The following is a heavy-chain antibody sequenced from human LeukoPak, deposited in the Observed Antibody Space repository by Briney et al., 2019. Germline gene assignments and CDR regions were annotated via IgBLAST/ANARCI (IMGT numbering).Heavy chain of an antibody. Sequence: SETLSLTCTVSGGYISSYYWSWIRQPPGKGLEWIGYIYYSGSTNYNPSLKSRVTISVDTSKNQFSLKLSSVTAADTAVYYCARHVMLWYMDVWGKGTTVTVSS. CDR2: IYYSGST. D-gene: IGHD2-2*01. CDR3: ARHVMLWYMDV. J-gene: IGHJ6*03. V-gene: IGHV4-59*08. CDR1: GGYISSYY.